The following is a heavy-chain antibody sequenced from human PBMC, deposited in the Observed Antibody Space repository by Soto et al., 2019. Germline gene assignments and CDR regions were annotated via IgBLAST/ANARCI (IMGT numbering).Heavy chain of an antibody. CDR3: ARYWAVRGVTNQYFDY. J-gene: IGHJ4*02. Sequence: SETLSLTCTVSGGSISSYYWSWIRQPPGKGLEWIGYIYYSGSTNYNPSLKSRVTISVDTSKNQFSLKLSSVTAADTAVYYCARYWAVRGVTNQYFDYWGQGTLVTVSS. CDR2: IYYSGST. V-gene: IGHV4-59*01. CDR1: GGSISSYY. D-gene: IGHD3-10*01.